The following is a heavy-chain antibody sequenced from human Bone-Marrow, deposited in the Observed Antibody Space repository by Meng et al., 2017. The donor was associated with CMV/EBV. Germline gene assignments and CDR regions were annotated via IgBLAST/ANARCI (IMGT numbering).Heavy chain of an antibody. CDR2: ISGSGGST. Sequence: GGSLRLSCAASGFTFSSYAMSWVRQAPGKGLEWVSAISGSGGSTGYADSVKGRFTISRDNAKNSLYLQMNSLRAEDTALYYCARDEGGIDYWGQGTLVTVSS. CDR1: GFTFSSYA. J-gene: IGHJ4*02. V-gene: IGHV3-20*04. D-gene: IGHD3-16*01. CDR3: ARDEGGIDY.